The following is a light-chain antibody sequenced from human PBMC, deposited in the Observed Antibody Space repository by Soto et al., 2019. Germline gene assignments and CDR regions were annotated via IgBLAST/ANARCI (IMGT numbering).Light chain of an antibody. Sequence: DVVMTQSPLSLPVTLGQPASISCRSNQSLLSSDGNSYLNWFQQRPGQSPRRLTYKVSIRDSGVPDRFSGSGSGTEFTLKISRVEAEDVGIYDCMQGTHWPPWTFGQGTKVEIK. CDR1: QSLLSSDGNSY. J-gene: IGKJ1*01. CDR2: KVS. V-gene: IGKV2-30*01. CDR3: MQGTHWPPWT.